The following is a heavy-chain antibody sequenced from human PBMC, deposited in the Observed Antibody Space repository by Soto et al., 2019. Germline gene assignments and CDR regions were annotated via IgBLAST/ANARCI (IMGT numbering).Heavy chain of an antibody. V-gene: IGHV3-30*18. Sequence: SLRLSCAASGFIFSNYGMHWVRQAPGKGLEWVTVISYDGSNKYYADSVKGRFTISRDNSKNTLYLQMNSLRTEETAVYYCAKHGGPWDLRAYALDLWGQGTMVTVSS. CDR3: AKHGGPWDLRAYALDL. CDR2: ISYDGSNK. CDR1: GFIFSNYG. D-gene: IGHD1-26*01. J-gene: IGHJ3*01.